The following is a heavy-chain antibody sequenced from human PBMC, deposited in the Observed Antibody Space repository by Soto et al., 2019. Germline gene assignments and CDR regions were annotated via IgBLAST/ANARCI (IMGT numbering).Heavy chain of an antibody. CDR2: IYHSGST. CDR3: ARLRLRLRRYGGAFDI. V-gene: IGHV4-38-2*01. D-gene: IGHD4-17*01. J-gene: IGHJ3*02. CDR1: GYSISSGYY. Sequence: SSETLSLTCAVSGYSISSGYYWGWIRQPPGKGLEWSGSIYHSGSTYYNPSLKSRVTISVDTSKNQFSLKLSSVTAADTAVYYCARLRLRLRRYGGAFDIWGQGTMVTV.